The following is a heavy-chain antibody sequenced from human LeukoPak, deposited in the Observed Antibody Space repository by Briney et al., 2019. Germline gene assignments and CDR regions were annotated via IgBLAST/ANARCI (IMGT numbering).Heavy chain of an antibody. D-gene: IGHD5-18*01. V-gene: IGHV1-69*13. CDR3: ATNRYSYYYYGMDV. CDR1: GGTFNSYA. J-gene: IGHJ6*04. Sequence: SVKVFCKASGGTFNSYAISWVRQAPGQGREWMGGIIPIFGTANYAQKFQGRVTITADESTSTAYMELSSLRSEDTAVYYCATNRYSYYYYGMDVWGKGTTVTVSS. CDR2: IIPIFGTA.